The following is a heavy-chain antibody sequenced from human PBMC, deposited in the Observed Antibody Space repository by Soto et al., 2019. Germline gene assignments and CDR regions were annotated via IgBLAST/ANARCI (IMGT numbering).Heavy chain of an antibody. CDR3: ARGYYDFWSGYSNWFDP. CDR2: IYHSGST. J-gene: IGHJ5*02. V-gene: IGHV4-4*02. CDR1: GGSISSSNW. Sequence: QVQLQESGPGLVKPSGTLSLTCAVSGGSISSSNWWSWVRQPPGKGLEWIGEIYHSGSTNYNPSLKSRVTISVDKSKNQFSLKLSSVTAADTAVYYCARGYYDFWSGYSNWFDPWGQGTLVTVSS. D-gene: IGHD3-3*01.